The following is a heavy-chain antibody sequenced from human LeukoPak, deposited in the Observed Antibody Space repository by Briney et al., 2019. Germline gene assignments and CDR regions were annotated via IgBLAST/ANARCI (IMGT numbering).Heavy chain of an antibody. J-gene: IGHJ4*02. CDR1: GDTFSSYY. D-gene: IGHD3-3*01. V-gene: IGHV1-46*01. CDR2: INPSVGST. Sequence: ASVKVSCKASGDTFSSYYMHWVRQAPGQGLEWMGIINPSVGSTTYAQKFQGRVTMTRDTSTSTVYMELSSLRSEDTAVYYCARGGVLRFLEHLDYWGQGSLVTVSS. CDR3: ARGGVLRFLEHLDY.